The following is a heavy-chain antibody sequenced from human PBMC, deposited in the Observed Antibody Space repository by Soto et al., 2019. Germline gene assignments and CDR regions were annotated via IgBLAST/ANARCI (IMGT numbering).Heavy chain of an antibody. CDR1: GYSFTTYW. V-gene: IGHV5-10-1*01. D-gene: IGHD6-19*01. CDR2: IDPRDSST. CDR3: ATGGTGWYY. J-gene: IGHJ4*02. Sequence: PGESLKISCKASGYSFTTYWISWLRQMPGKGLEWMGRIDPRDSSTDYSPSFQGHATISADKSISTAHLQWTSLKASDTAMYYCATGGTGWYYWGQGTLVTVSS.